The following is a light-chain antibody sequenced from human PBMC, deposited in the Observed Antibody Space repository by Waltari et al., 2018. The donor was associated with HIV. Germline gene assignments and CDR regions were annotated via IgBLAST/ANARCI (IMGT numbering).Light chain of an antibody. CDR1: QSVSSS. V-gene: IGKV3-15*01. Sequence: EVVMTQSPATLSVSPGERATLSCRASQSVSSSLAWYQQKPGQAPRLLISGASTRATGVPARFSGSGSGTEFTLTISRLQSEDFAVYYCHQYNNWPRTFGQGTKVEIK. J-gene: IGKJ1*01. CDR3: HQYNNWPRT. CDR2: GAS.